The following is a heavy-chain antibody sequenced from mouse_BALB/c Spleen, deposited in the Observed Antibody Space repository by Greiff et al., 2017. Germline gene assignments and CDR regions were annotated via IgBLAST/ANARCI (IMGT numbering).Heavy chain of an antibody. V-gene: IGHV1-59*01. CDR1: GYSFTSYW. D-gene: IGHD2-3*01. J-gene: IGHJ4*01. Sequence: QVQLQQSGPQLVRPGPSVKISCKASGYSFTSYWMHWVKQRPGQGLEWIGMIDPSDSETRLNQKFKDKATLTVDKSSSTAYMQLSSPTSEDSAVYYCAWDGYYYAMDYWGQGTSVTVSS. CDR3: AWDGYYYAMDY. CDR2: IDPSDSET.